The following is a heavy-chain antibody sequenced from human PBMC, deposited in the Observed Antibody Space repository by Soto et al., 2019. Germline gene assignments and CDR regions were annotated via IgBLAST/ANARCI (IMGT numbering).Heavy chain of an antibody. CDR1: GYTFTSYG. CDR3: ARVWERTWFDP. CDR2: ISAYNGNT. J-gene: IGHJ5*02. D-gene: IGHD1-26*01. V-gene: IGHV1-18*01. Sequence: ASVKVSCRASGYTFTSYGISWVRQAPGQGLEWMGWISAYNGNTNYAQKLQGRVTMTTDTSTSTAYMELRSLRSDDTAAYYCARVWERTWFDPRGQGTLLTVSS.